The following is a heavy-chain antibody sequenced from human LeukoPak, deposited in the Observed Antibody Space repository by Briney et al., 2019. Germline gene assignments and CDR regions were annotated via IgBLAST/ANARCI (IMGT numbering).Heavy chain of an antibody. Sequence: KPSETLSLTCTVSGGSISSSSYYWGWIRHPPGKGLEWIGSIYYSGITYYNPSLKSRVTISVDTSKNQFSLKLSSVTAADTAVYYCARHFWQQLETWFDPWGQGTLVTVSS. V-gene: IGHV4-39*01. CDR2: IYYSGIT. CDR1: GGSISSSSYY. J-gene: IGHJ5*02. CDR3: ARHFWQQLETWFDP. D-gene: IGHD6-13*01.